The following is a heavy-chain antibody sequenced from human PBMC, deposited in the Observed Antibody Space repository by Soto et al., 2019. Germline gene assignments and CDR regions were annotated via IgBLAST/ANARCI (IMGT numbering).Heavy chain of an antibody. J-gene: IGHJ4*02. D-gene: IGHD4-17*01. V-gene: IGHV1-18*01. CDR1: GYTFTSYG. CDR3: ARDTTHIPLRDY. CDR2: ISAYNGNT. Sequence: ASVKVSFKASGYTFTSYGISWVRQAPGQGLEWMGWISAYNGNTNYAQKLQGRVTMTTDTSTSTAYMELRSLRSDDTAVYYCARDTTHIPLRDYWGQGTLVTVSS.